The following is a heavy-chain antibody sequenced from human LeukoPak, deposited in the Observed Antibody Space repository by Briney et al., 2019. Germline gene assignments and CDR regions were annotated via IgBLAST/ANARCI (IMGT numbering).Heavy chain of an antibody. CDR3: ARALGYSYGYAVDY. CDR2: ISSSGSTI. Sequence: GGSLRLSCAASGFTFSDYYMSWIRQAPGTGLEWVSFISSSGSTIYYADSMKGRFTISRDNAKNSVYLQMNSLRAEDTAVYYCARALGYSYGYAVDYWGQGTLVTVSS. V-gene: IGHV3-11*04. J-gene: IGHJ4*02. CDR1: GFTFSDYY. D-gene: IGHD5-18*01.